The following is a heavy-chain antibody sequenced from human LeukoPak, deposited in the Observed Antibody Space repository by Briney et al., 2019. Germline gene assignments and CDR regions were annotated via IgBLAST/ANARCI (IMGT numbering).Heavy chain of an antibody. Sequence: PGGSLRLSCAASGFTFSSYGMHWVRQAPGKGLEWVAVIWYDGSNKYYADSVKGRFTISRDNSKNTLYLQMNSLRAEDTAVYYCARDRERYCSSTSCYHYYYYGMDVWGQGTTVTVSS. D-gene: IGHD2-2*01. CDR1: GFTFSSYG. CDR2: IWYDGSNK. V-gene: IGHV3-33*01. CDR3: ARDRERYCSSTSCYHYYYYGMDV. J-gene: IGHJ6*02.